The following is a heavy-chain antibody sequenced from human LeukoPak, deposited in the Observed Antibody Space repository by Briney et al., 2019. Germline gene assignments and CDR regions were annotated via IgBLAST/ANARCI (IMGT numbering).Heavy chain of an antibody. CDR2: INPNSGGT. J-gene: IGHJ5*02. CDR3: GRARIAAAGVPFDP. V-gene: IGHV1-2*02. Sequence: ASVKVSCKASGYTFTGYYMHWVRQAPGQGLEWMGWINPNSGGTNYAQKFQGRVTMTRDTSISTAYMELSRLRSDDTAVYYCGRARIAAAGVPFDPWGQGTLVTVSS. CDR1: GYTFTGYY. D-gene: IGHD6-13*01.